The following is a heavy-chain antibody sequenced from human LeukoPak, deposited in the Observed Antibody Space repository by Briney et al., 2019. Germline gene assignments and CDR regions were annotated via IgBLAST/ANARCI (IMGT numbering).Heavy chain of an antibody. Sequence: GGSLRLSCTASGFMFDDYAMHWLRQAPGKGLEWVSSISLNSGSIGYADSVKGRFIISRDNAKNSLYLQMNGLRPEDTALYYCAKSKENCTGGSCYGPATAYFDYWGQGTLVTVSS. CDR3: AKSKENCTGGSCYGPATAYFDY. CDR1: GFMFDDYA. V-gene: IGHV3-9*01. J-gene: IGHJ4*02. D-gene: IGHD2-15*01. CDR2: ISLNSGSI.